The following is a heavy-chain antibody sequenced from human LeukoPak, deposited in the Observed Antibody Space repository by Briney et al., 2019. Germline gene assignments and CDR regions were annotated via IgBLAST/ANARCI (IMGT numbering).Heavy chain of an antibody. CDR1: GFTFNSYA. J-gene: IGHJ3*02. D-gene: IGHD3-10*01. CDR2: LSGSGGST. Sequence: GVSVRLSCAACGFTFNSYAMMWVRQAPGKGRVGVSDLSGSGGSTYYADYVKGRFTISRDNSKNTLYLQMNSLRAEDTAVYYCAKTYGSGQRDIWGQGTMVPVPS. CDR3: AKTYGSGQRDI. V-gene: IGHV3-23*01.